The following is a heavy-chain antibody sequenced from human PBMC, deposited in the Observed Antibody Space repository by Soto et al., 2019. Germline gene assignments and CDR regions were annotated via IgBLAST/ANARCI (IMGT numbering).Heavy chain of an antibody. CDR3: AKDLVAFTTGRRSPFGS. CDR1: GFTFRAYG. Sequence: GGSLRLSCAPSGFTFRAYGMHWVRQAPGKXLEWVAVISYDGKNEYYADSVKGRFSISRDSSKNTLYLQMNSLRAEDTAVYYCAKDLVAFTTGRRSPFGSWGQGTLVTVFS. D-gene: IGHD1-1*01. CDR2: ISYDGKNE. J-gene: IGHJ4*02. V-gene: IGHV3-30*18.